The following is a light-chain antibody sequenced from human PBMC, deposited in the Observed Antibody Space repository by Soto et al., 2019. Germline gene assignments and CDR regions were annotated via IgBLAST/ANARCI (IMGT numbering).Light chain of an antibody. V-gene: IGLV2-14*01. CDR1: SSDVGAYIF. CDR3: SSFTTNSSYV. CDR2: AVS. J-gene: IGLJ1*01. Sequence: QSALTQPASVSGSPGQSITISCTGTSSDVGAYIFVSWYQQHPGKAPKLMIYAVSSRPSGVSYRFSGSKSGNTASLTISGLQAEDEADYYCSSFTTNSSYVFGTGTKETVL.